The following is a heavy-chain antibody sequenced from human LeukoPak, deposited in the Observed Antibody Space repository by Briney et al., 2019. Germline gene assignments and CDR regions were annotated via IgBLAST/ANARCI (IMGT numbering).Heavy chain of an antibody. V-gene: IGHV3-48*02. CDR2: VSASGSAT. D-gene: IGHD2/OR15-2a*01. CDR3: ARISRLGAREYLDH. CDR1: RFTFSNAW. J-gene: IGHJ4*02. Sequence: GGSLRLSCAASRFTFSNAWMNWVRQAPGKGLEWVSYVSASGSATYYGDSVKGRFTISRDNAKNSVYMQMNSLRDEDTAVYYCARISRLGAREYLDHWGQGTLVTVSS.